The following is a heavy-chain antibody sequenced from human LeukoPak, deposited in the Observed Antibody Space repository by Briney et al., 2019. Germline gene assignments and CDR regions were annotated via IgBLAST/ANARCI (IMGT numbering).Heavy chain of an antibody. J-gene: IGHJ4*02. V-gene: IGHV1-2*02. D-gene: IGHD1-7*01. CDR2: INPNSGGT. CDR3: ARVSTGTTFFDY. Sequence: ASVKVSCKASGYTFTGYYMHWVRQAPAQGLEWMGWINPNSGGTNYAQKFQGRVTMTRDTSISTAYMDLSRLRSDDTAVYYCARVSTGTTFFDYWGQGTLLTVSS. CDR1: GYTFTGYY.